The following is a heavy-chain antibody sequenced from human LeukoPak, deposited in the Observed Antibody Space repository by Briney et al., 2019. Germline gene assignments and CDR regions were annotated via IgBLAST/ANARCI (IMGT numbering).Heavy chain of an antibody. D-gene: IGHD1-26*01. J-gene: IGHJ6*02. CDR1: GYSLIDLS. Sequence: ASVKVSCKVSGYSLIDLSMYWVRQAPGQGLEWMGWISADSGNRYYAQNFQHRVTMTTDTSTSTGYMELRRLRSDDTAVYYCASGSYLWGGMDVWGQGTTVTVSS. V-gene: IGHV1-18*01. CDR2: ISADSGNR. CDR3: ASGSYLWGGMDV.